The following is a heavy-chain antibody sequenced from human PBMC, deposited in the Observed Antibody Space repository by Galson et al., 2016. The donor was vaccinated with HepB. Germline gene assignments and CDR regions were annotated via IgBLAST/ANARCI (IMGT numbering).Heavy chain of an antibody. CDR1: GFTFSSDA. CDR2: ISASGAGT. J-gene: IGHJ4*02. D-gene: IGHD6-19*01. CDR3: AKEISVAGVNGLPSDY. V-gene: IGHV3-23*01. Sequence: SLRLSCAASGFTFSSDAMSWGRQAPEKGLEWVSGISASGAGTYYADSVKGRFTISRDNFKNTLYLQMNSLRAEDTAVYYCAKEISVAGVNGLPSDYWGQGTLVTVSS.